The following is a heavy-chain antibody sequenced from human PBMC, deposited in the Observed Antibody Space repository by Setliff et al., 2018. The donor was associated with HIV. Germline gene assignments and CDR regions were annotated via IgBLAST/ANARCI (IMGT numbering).Heavy chain of an antibody. V-gene: IGHV4-39*02. J-gene: IGHJ6*02. CDR1: GGSVNSGAYY. D-gene: IGHD3-22*01. CDR3: ARGSRYYLRGNPYDMDV. Sequence: PSETLSLTCAVSGGSVNSGAYYWAWIRQPPGKGPEWIGNIYYSGTTYSNPSLKSRVTIARDNAKNSLYLQLNTLRAEDTAVYYCARGSRYYLRGNPYDMDVWGQGTTVTVSS. CDR2: IYYSGTT.